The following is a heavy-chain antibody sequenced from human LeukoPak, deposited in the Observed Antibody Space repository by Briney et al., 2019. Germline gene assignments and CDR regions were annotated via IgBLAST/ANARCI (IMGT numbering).Heavy chain of an antibody. CDR1: GGTFSTYA. J-gene: IGHJ4*02. V-gene: IGHV1-69*13. CDR2: IIPIFATA. Sequence: RASVKVSCKASGGTFSTYAITWVRQAPGQGLEWMGGIIPIFATANYAQKFQGRVTITADESTSTAYMELSSLRSEDTAVYYCASGPNYYDSSGYPVLYFDYWGQGTPVTVSS. CDR3: ASGPNYYDSSGYPVLYFDY. D-gene: IGHD3-22*01.